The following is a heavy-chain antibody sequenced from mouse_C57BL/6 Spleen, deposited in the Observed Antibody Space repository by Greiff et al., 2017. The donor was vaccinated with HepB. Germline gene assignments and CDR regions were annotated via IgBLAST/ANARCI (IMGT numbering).Heavy chain of an antibody. CDR2: IYPGDGDT. D-gene: IGHD3-3*01. V-gene: IGHV1-82*01. CDR3: ATANSDY. CDR1: GYAFSSSW. J-gene: IGHJ2*01. Sequence: VKLQESGPELVKPGASVKISCKASGYAFSSSWMNWVKQRPGKGLEWIGRIYPGDGDTNYNGKFKGKATLTADKSSSTAYMQLSSLTSEDSAVYFCATANSDYWGQGTTLTVSS.